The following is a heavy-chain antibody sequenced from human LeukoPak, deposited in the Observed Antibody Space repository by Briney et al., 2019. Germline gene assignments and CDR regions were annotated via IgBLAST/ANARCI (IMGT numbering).Heavy chain of an antibody. CDR3: VKGFVHPTYYFDY. Sequence: GGSLRLSCAASGFTFSNYAMMWVRQAPGKRLEWVSSITGSGDGTYYADSVRGRFTISRDNSENTLYLQLDSLRAEDTAVYFCVKGFVHPTYYFDYWGQGTLVTVSS. J-gene: IGHJ4*02. V-gene: IGHV3-23*01. CDR1: GFTFSNYA. CDR2: ITGSGDGT. D-gene: IGHD3-10*01.